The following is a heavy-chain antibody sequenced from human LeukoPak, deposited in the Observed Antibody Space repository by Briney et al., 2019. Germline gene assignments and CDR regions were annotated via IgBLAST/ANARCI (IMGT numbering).Heavy chain of an antibody. J-gene: IGHJ4*02. CDR1: GFTFSSYG. Sequence: HPGGSLRLSCAASGFTFSSYGMHWVRQAPGKGLEWVAFIRYDGSNKYYADSVKGRFTISRDNSKNTLYLQMNSLRAEDTAVYYCAKLGESGYSHPDVGYWGQGTLVTVSS. D-gene: IGHD3-3*01. CDR2: IRYDGSNK. CDR3: AKLGESGYSHPDVGY. V-gene: IGHV3-30*02.